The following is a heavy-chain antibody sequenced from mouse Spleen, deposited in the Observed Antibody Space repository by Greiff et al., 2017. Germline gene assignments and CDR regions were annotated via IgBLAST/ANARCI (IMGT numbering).Heavy chain of an antibody. D-gene: IGHD5-2*01. CDR2: INPSTGGT. CDR1: GYSFTGYY. Sequence: VQLQQSGPELVKPGASVKISCKASGYSFTGYYMNWVKQSPEKSLEWIGEINPSTGGTTYNQKFKAKATLTVDKSSSTAYMQLKSLTSEDSAVYYCARRNTFYFDYWGQGTTLTVSS. J-gene: IGHJ2*01. V-gene: IGHV1-42*01. CDR3: ARRNTFYFDY.